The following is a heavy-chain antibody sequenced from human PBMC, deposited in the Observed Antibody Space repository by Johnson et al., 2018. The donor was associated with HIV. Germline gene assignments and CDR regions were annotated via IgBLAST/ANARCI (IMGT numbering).Heavy chain of an antibody. D-gene: IGHD3-3*01. CDR2: ISSDGTDT. V-gene: IGHV3-74*01. Sequence: QLVESGGGLVQPGGSLILSCAASGFTFSRYWMHWVRQAPGKGLVWVSRISSDGTDTYYADSVKGRFTISRDNARNTMFVQMKSLRAEDTAVYYCAKDWSMDDAFDVWGQGTMVTVSS. J-gene: IGHJ3*01. CDR1: GFTFSRYW. CDR3: AKDWSMDDAFDV.